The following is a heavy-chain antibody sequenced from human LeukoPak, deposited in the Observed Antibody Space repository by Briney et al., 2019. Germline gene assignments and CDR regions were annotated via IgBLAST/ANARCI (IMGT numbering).Heavy chain of an antibody. CDR1: GVSISSSNYY. Sequence: PQTLSLTCTVSGVSISSSNYYWGWIRPPPGKGLEWIGSVFYSGNPYNNPSLKSRVTISVDTSKNQFSLKLSSVTAADTAVYYCARLSGSGTAPFDIWGQGTMVTVSS. D-gene: IGHD3-10*01. V-gene: IGHV4-39*01. CDR3: ARLSGSGTAPFDI. J-gene: IGHJ3*02. CDR2: VFYSGNP.